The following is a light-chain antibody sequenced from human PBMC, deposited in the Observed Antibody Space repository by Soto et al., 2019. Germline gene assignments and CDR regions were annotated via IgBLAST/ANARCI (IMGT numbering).Light chain of an antibody. CDR3: HQYAKGLS. CDR2: AAS. Sequence: EIVMTQSPATLSVSPGEGATLSCRSSESIRKDLAWYQQKPGQPPRLLIYAASSRATGIPARFSGSWSETEFTLTISSLQSEDFGVFYCHQYAKGLSFGGGTRVEIK. CDR1: ESIRKD. V-gene: IGKV3-15*01. J-gene: IGKJ4*01.